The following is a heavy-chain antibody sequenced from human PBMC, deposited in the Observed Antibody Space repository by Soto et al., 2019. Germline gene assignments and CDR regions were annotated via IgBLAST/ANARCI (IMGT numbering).Heavy chain of an antibody. CDR1: GFTLSSYS. J-gene: IGHJ4*02. V-gene: IGHV3-21*01. D-gene: IGHD3-22*01. CDR2: ISSSSSYI. CDR3: ARVLYYDSSGYSSPFDY. Sequence: GGSLRLSCAASGFTLSSYSMNWVRQAPGKGLEWVSSISSSSSYIYYADSVKGRFTISRDNAKNSLYLQMNSLRAEDTAVYYCARVLYYDSSGYSSPFDYWGQGTLVTVPQ.